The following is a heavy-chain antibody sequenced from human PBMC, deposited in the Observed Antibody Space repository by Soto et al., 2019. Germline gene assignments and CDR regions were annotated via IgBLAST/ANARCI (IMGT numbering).Heavy chain of an antibody. CDR1: GFTFTNYF. J-gene: IGHJ6*02. V-gene: IGHV1-46*01. CDR3: ARGDGRGSTGFYYYYGMDV. D-gene: IGHD1-26*01. Sequence: QVQLVQSGAEVKKPGASVKVSCKASGFTFTNYFFHWVRQAPRQGLEWMGIISPYDGNKNYQQSLQGRITMTSDTSTSTVYMELRSLRSEDTAVYFCARGDGRGSTGFYYYYGMDVWGHGTMITVS. CDR2: ISPYDGNK.